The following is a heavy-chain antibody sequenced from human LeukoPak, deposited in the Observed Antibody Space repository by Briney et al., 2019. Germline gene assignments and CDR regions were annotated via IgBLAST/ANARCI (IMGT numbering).Heavy chain of an antibody. CDR1: GFTFSSYW. Sequence: GGSLRLSCAASGFTFSSYWMHWVRQAPGKGLVWVSRINSDGSSTSYADSVKGRFTLSRDNAKNTLYLQMNSLRAEDTAVYYCAREGTTTLYGTDVWGQGTTVTVSS. J-gene: IGHJ6*02. CDR2: INSDGSST. CDR3: AREGTTTLYGTDV. V-gene: IGHV3-74*01. D-gene: IGHD1-1*01.